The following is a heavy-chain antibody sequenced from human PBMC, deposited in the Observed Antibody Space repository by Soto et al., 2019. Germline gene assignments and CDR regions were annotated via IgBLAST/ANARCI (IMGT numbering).Heavy chain of an antibody. D-gene: IGHD6-13*01. J-gene: IGHJ5*02. CDR1: GYTLARYT. CDR2: INPDNGNT. CDR3: ARGISTGQLDP. Sequence: ASVKVSCKASGYTLARYTLNWLRQAPGQRREWMGWINPDNGNTKSSQKFQDRVIITRDTSASTAYMDLSSLRSEDTAVYYCARGISTGQLDPWGQGTLVTVSS. V-gene: IGHV1-3*01.